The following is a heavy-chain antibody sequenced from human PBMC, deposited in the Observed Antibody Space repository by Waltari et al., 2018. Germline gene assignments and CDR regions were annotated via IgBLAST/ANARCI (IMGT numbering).Heavy chain of an antibody. CDR1: GYTFTSYA. D-gene: IGHD1-26*01. CDR2: INAGYGNT. J-gene: IGHJ4*02. Sequence: QVQLVQSGAEVKKPGASVKVSCKASGYTFTSYAMHWVRQAPGQRLEWMGWINAGYGNTKYSQKFQSRVTITKDTSASTAYMGLSRLRSEDTAVYYWASNGAGRTLDYWDQGTLVTVSS. CDR3: ASNGAGRTLDY. V-gene: IGHV1-3*01.